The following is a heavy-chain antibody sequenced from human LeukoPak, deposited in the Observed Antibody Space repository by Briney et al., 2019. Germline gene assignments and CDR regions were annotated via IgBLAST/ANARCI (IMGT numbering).Heavy chain of an antibody. Sequence: SETLSLTCTVSGGSISSGDYYWSWIRQPPGKGLEWIGHIYYSGSTYYNPSLKSRVTISVDTSKNQFSLKLSSVTAADTAVYYCARATTVTPNWFDPWGQGTLVTVSS. CDR3: ARATTVTPNWFDP. CDR1: GGSISSGDYY. D-gene: IGHD4-17*01. V-gene: IGHV4-30-4*01. CDR2: IYYSGST. J-gene: IGHJ5*02.